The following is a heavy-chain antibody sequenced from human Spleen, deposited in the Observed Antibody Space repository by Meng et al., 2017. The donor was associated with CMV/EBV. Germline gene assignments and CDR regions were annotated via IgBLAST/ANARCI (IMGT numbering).Heavy chain of an antibody. CDR2: IKQDGSEK. D-gene: IGHD2-2*01. CDR3: ARDQVVVAGAFDI. J-gene: IGHJ3*02. Sequence: GGSLRLSYPASGFTVTGNHMSWVRQAPGKGLEWVANIKQDGSEKYYVDSVKGRFTISRDNAKNSLYLQMNSLRAEDTAVYYCARDQVVVAGAFDIWGQGTMVTVSS. V-gene: IGHV3-7*01. CDR1: GFTVTGNH.